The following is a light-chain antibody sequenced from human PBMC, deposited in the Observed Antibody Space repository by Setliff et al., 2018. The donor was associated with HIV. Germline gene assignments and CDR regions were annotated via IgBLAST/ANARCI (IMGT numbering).Light chain of an antibody. V-gene: IGLV2-14*01. J-gene: IGLJ1*01. CDR3: SSYTSSGAPSYV. CDR2: EVS. CDR1: IDPYNS. Sequence: QFALTQPASVSGSPGQSITVSCTDIDPYNSVSWYQQLPGKAPKLILYEVSVRPSGISHRFAGSKSDNTASLTISGLEAEDEGSYYCSSYTSSGAPSYVFGTGTKV.